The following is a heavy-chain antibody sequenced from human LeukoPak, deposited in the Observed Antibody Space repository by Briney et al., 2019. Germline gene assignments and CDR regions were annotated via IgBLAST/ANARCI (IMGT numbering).Heavy chain of an antibody. CDR3: ARGDWGDGCNSRSEYFQH. Sequence: GASVKVSCKASGYTFTSYDINWVRQATGQGLEWMGWMNPNSGNTGYAQKFQGRVTMTRNTSISTAYMELSSLRSEDTAVYYCARGDWGDGCNSRSEYFQHWGQGTLVTVSS. CDR2: MNPNSGNT. CDR1: GYTFTSYD. J-gene: IGHJ1*01. V-gene: IGHV1-8*01. D-gene: IGHD5-24*01.